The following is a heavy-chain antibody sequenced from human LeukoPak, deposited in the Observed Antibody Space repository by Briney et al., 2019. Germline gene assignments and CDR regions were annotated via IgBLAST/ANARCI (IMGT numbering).Heavy chain of an antibody. Sequence: PGGSLRLSCAASGFTFSSYAMSWVRQAPGKGLEWVSAISGSGGSTYYADSVKGRFTISRDNSKNTLYLQMNSLRAEDTAVYYCAEDTYRSARYGMDVWGQGTTVTVSS. D-gene: IGHD2/OR15-2a*01. J-gene: IGHJ6*02. CDR1: GFTFSSYA. V-gene: IGHV3-23*01. CDR3: AEDTYRSARYGMDV. CDR2: ISGSGGST.